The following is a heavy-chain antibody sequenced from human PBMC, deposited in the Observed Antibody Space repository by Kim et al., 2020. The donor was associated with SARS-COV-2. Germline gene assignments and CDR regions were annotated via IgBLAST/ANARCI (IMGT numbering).Heavy chain of an antibody. Sequence: SETLSLTCTVSGGSISSSSYYWGWIRQPPGKGLEWIGSIYYSGSTYYNPSLKSRVTISVDTSKNQFSLKLSSVTAADTAVYYCARVVRYYYDSSGYYYFDYWGQGTLVTVSS. CDR2: IYYSGST. V-gene: IGHV4-39*07. CDR1: GGSISSSSYY. J-gene: IGHJ4*02. CDR3: ARVVRYYYDSSGYYYFDY. D-gene: IGHD3-22*01.